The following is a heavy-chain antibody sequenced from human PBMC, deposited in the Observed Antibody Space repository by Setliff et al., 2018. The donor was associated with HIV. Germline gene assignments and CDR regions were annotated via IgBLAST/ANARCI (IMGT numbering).Heavy chain of an antibody. V-gene: IGHV4-59*12. Sequence: PSETLSLTCTVFGDSISKKFWSWIRQPPGKGLEWIGYIYDSGSTYHNPSLKSRVTISVDTSKNQISLKLSSKTAADTAVYYCARPDPQGFGFDVWGQGTMVTVSS. CDR1: GDSISKKF. J-gene: IGHJ3*01. CDR3: ARPDPQGFGFDV. D-gene: IGHD3-16*01. CDR2: IYDSGST.